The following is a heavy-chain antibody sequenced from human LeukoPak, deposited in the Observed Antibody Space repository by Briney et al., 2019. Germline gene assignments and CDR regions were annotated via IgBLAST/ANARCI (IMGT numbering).Heavy chain of an antibody. Sequence: SETLSLTCTVSGGSISTSSYYWGWIRQPPGKGLEWIGSIYYSGSTYYNPSLKSRVTISVDTSKNQFSLKLSSVTAADTAVYYCARDGTYYYDSSGYCAFDIWGQGTMVTVSS. CDR1: GGSISTSSYY. J-gene: IGHJ3*02. V-gene: IGHV4-39*07. CDR3: ARDGTYYYDSSGYCAFDI. D-gene: IGHD3-22*01. CDR2: IYYSGST.